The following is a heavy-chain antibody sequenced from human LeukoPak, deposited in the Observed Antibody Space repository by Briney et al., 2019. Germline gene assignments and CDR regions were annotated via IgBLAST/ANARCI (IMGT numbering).Heavy chain of an antibody. D-gene: IGHD6-19*01. CDR1: GFTFSSYS. Sequence: GGSLRLSCAASGFTFSSYSMNWVRQAPGQGLEWVSSISSSSYIYYADSVKGRFTISRDNAKNSLYLQMNTLRAEDTAVYYCAGRYGSGWYYFDYWGQGTLVTVSS. CDR3: AGRYGSGWYYFDY. CDR2: ISSSSYI. V-gene: IGHV3-21*01. J-gene: IGHJ4*02.